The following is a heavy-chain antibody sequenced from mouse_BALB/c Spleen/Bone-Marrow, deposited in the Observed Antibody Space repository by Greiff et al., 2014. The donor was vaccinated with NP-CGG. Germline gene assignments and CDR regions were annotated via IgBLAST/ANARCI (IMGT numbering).Heavy chain of an antibody. D-gene: IGHD2-2*01. V-gene: IGHV1-14*01. CDR3: ARREDGYGTFYWYFDV. J-gene: IGHJ1*01. CDR2: INPYNDGT. CDR1: GYTFTSYV. Sequence: VQLQQSGPELVKPGASVKMSCKASGYTFTSYVMHWVKRKPGQGLEWIGYINPYNDGTKYNEKFKGKATLTSDKSSSTAYMELSSLTSEDSAVYYCARREDGYGTFYWYFDVWGAGTTVTVSS.